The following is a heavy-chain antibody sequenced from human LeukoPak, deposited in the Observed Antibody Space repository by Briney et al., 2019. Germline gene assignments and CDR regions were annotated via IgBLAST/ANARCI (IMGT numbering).Heavy chain of an antibody. J-gene: IGHJ3*02. V-gene: IGHV1-18*01. CDR3: AREDPDYDAFDI. CDR1: GYTFTRYG. Sequence: ASVKVSCKASGYTFTRYGISWVRQAPGQGLEWMGWISAYNGNTNYAQKLQGRVTMTTDTSTSTAYMELRSLRSDDTAVYYCAREDPDYDAFDIWGQGTMVTVSS. CDR2: ISAYNGNT. D-gene: IGHD3-16*01.